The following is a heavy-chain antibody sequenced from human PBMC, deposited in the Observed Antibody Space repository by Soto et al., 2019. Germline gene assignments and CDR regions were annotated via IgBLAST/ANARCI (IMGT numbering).Heavy chain of an antibody. J-gene: IGHJ5*02. CDR2: IYHSGST. V-gene: IGHV4-30-2*01. D-gene: IGHD1-26*01. CDR3: ATQEVGGSYVYTFDP. Sequence: SETLSLTCAVSGGSISRGGYCWSWIRQPPGKGLEWIGYIYHSGSTYYNPSLKSRVTISVDRSKNQFSLKLSSVTAADTAVYYCATQEVGGSYVYTFDPWGQGTLVTVSS. CDR1: GGSISRGGYC.